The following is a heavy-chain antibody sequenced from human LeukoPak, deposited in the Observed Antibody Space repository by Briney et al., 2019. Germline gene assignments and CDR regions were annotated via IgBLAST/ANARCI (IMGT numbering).Heavy chain of an antibody. Sequence: GGSLRLSCAASGFTFTSYSMNWARQAPGKGLEWVSYIRSRPSTIYYADSVKGRFTISRDDAKNSLYLQMSSLRAEDTAIYYCVRDHHWGFDSWGQGTQVTVSS. CDR2: IRSRPSTI. V-gene: IGHV3-48*01. CDR1: GFTFTSYS. CDR3: VRDHHWGFDS. J-gene: IGHJ4*02. D-gene: IGHD7-27*01.